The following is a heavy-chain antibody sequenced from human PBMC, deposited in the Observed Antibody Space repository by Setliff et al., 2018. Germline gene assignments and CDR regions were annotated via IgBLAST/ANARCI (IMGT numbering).Heavy chain of an antibody. J-gene: IGHJ4*02. CDR2: IYYSGSTS. D-gene: IGHD6-19*01. Sequence: TLSLTCTVSGGSISSGGYYWSWIRQHPGKGLERIGYIYYSGSTSYYDPSLKSRVTISVGTSKNQFSLKLSSVTAADTAVYYCARGRAGHSGHWGQGTLVTVSS. CDR3: ARGRAGHSGH. V-gene: IGHV4-31*03. CDR1: GGSISSGGYY.